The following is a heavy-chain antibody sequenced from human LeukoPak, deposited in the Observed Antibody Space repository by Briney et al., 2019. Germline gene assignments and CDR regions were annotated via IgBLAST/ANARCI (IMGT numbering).Heavy chain of an antibody. Sequence: GESLKISCKGSGYSFTSYWIGWVRQMPGKGLEWMGIIYPGDSDTRYSPSFQGQVTISADKSISTAYLQWSSLKASDTAMYYCASTIFGVVRRFGTKDDAFDIWGQGTMVTVSS. V-gene: IGHV5-51*01. CDR1: GYSFTSYW. J-gene: IGHJ3*02. D-gene: IGHD3-3*01. CDR3: ASTIFGVVRRFGTKDDAFDI. CDR2: IYPGDSDT.